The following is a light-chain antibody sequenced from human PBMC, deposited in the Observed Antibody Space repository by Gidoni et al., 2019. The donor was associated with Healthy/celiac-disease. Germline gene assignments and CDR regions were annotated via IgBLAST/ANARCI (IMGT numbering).Light chain of an antibody. CDR2: GAS. CDR3: QQYGSSPT. Sequence: VLTQSPGTLSLSPGERATLSCRASQSVSSSYLAWYQQKPGQAPRLLIYGASSRATGIPDRFSGSGSGTDFTLTISRLEPEDFAVYYCQQYGSSPTFXGXTKVEIK. V-gene: IGKV3-20*01. J-gene: IGKJ4*01. CDR1: QSVSSSY.